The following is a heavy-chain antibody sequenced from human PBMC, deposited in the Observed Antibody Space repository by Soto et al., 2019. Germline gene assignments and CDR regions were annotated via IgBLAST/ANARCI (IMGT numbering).Heavy chain of an antibody. Sequence: GGSLRFSCAASGFTFSSYSMNWVRLAPGKGLEWVSSISSSISSIYYADSVKGRFTISRDNAKNSLYLQMNSLRAEDSAVYYCAGYCSGGSCYSESDYWGQGTLVTVSS. D-gene: IGHD2-15*01. V-gene: IGHV3-21*01. J-gene: IGHJ4*02. CDR1: GFTFSSYS. CDR3: AGYCSGGSCYSESDY. CDR2: ISSSISSI.